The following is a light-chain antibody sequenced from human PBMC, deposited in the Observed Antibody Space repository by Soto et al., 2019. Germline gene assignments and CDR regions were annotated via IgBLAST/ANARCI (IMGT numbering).Light chain of an antibody. V-gene: IGLV1-51*02. CDR3: ATWDSSLSGGV. Sequence: QSVLKQPPSVSAAPGQRVTISCSGSSSNIENNYVSWYRQLPGTAPKLLIYEDNKRPSGIPDRFSGSKSGTSATLGITGFETGDEADYYCATWDSSLSGGVFGTGTKVTVL. CDR1: SSNIENNY. J-gene: IGLJ1*01. CDR2: EDN.